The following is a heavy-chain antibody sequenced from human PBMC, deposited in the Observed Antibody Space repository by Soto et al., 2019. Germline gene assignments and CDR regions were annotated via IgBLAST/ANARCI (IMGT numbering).Heavy chain of an antibody. CDR3: ARDSLLSGSDSHAFDI. CDR1: GFTFSSYG. CDR2: IWYDGSNK. J-gene: IGHJ3*02. D-gene: IGHD1-26*01. Sequence: QVQLVESGGGVVQPGRSLRLSCAASGFTFSSYGMHWVRQAPGKGLEWVAVIWYDGSNKYYADSVKGRFTISRDNSKNTLYLQMNSLRAEDTAVYYCARDSLLSGSDSHAFDIWGQGTMVTVSS. V-gene: IGHV3-33*01.